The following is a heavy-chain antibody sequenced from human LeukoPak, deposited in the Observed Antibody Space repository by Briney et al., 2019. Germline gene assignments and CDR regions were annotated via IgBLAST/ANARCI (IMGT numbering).Heavy chain of an antibody. D-gene: IGHD1-1*01. CDR2: INSGSYTI. J-gene: IGHJ3*02. Sequence: PEGSLRLSCGASGFRLGSYSMDWVRQAPGKGLEWVSHINSGSYTIYYADSVKGRFTISRDNAGNSLYLQMNSLRDEDTAVYYCARVLLERPGIDSFDMWGQGTMVTVS. V-gene: IGHV3-48*02. CDR1: GFRLGSYS. CDR3: ARVLLERPGIDSFDM.